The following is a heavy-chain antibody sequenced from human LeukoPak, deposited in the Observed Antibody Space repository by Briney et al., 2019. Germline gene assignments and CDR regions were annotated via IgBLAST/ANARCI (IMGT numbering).Heavy chain of an antibody. J-gene: IGHJ4*02. CDR3: ARGSRGDDFWSGYYGY. D-gene: IGHD3-3*01. CDR2: INAGNGNT. Sequence: ASVKVSCKASGYTFTSYAMHWVRQAPGQRLEWMGWINAGNGNTKYSQESQGRVTITRDTSASTAYMELSSLRSEDMAVYYCARGSRGDDFWSGYYGYWGQGTLVTVSS. CDR1: GYTFTSYA. V-gene: IGHV1-3*03.